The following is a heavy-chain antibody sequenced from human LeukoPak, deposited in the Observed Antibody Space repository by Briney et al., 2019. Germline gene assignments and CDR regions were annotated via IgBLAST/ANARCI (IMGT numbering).Heavy chain of an antibody. CDR3: ARDAREGSGRKFDY. Sequence: GGSLRLSCAASGFSFTSYNMNWVRQAPGKGLEWVSYISSAGSTKYYADSVKGRFTISRDNAKRSLYLLMNSLRAEDTALYYCARDAREGSGRKFDYWGQGALVTVSS. CDR2: ISSAGSTK. CDR1: GFSFTSYN. J-gene: IGHJ4*02. D-gene: IGHD6-19*01. V-gene: IGHV3-48*04.